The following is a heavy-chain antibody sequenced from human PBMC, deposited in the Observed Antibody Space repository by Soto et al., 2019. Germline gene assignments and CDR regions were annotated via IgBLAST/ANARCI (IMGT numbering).Heavy chain of an antibody. CDR1: GGTFSSYT. Sequence: ASVKVSCKASGGTFSSYTISWVRQAPGQGLEWMGRIIPILGIANYAQKFQGRVTITADKSTSTAYMELSSLRSEDTAVYYCASEIAATRYYYYYYMDVWGKGTTVTVSS. CDR2: IIPILGIA. D-gene: IGHD2-15*01. V-gene: IGHV1-69*02. J-gene: IGHJ6*03. CDR3: ASEIAATRYYYYYYMDV.